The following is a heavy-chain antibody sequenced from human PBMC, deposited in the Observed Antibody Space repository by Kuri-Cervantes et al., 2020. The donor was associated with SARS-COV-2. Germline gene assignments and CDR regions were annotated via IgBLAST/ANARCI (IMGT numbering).Heavy chain of an antibody. CDR1: GFTFSTCL. J-gene: IGHJ6*03. CDR2: IKSKTDGGTT. Sequence: GGSLRLSCEASGFTFSTCLVNWVRQTPGKGLEWVGRIKSKTDGGTTDYAAPVKGRFTISRDDSKNTLYLQMNSLKTEDTAVYYCARVGDSSGYYYGNYYYYMDVWGKGTTVTVSS. D-gene: IGHD3-22*01. V-gene: IGHV3-15*01. CDR3: ARVGDSSGYYYGNYYYYMDV.